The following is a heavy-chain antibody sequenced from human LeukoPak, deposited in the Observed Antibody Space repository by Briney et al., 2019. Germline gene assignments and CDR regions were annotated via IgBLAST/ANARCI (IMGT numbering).Heavy chain of an antibody. V-gene: IGHV4-39*07. D-gene: IGHD3-22*01. J-gene: IGHJ4*02. Sequence: SETLSLTCTVSGGSLSSSSYYWGWIRQPPGKGLEWSGSIYYSGGTYYNPSLKSRVTISVDTSKNQFSLKLSSVTAADTAVYHCAREEHIGGYYGPFDYWGQGTLVTVSS. CDR3: AREEHIGGYYGPFDY. CDR2: IYYSGGT. CDR1: GGSLSSSSYY.